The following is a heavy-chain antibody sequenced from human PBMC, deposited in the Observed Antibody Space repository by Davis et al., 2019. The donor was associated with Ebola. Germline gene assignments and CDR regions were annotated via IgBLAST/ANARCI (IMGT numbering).Heavy chain of an antibody. V-gene: IGHV1-18*04. CDR3: AREAGATTRKYDS. CDR2: ISAYNGNT. CDR1: SYTFTSYG. J-gene: IGHJ5*01. D-gene: IGHD1-26*01. Sequence: ASVKVSCKASSYTFTSYGIIWVRQAPGQGLEWMGWISAYNGNTNYAQKLQGRVTMTTDTSRSTAYMELRSLRSDDTAVYYCAREAGATTRKYDSWGQGTLVTVSS.